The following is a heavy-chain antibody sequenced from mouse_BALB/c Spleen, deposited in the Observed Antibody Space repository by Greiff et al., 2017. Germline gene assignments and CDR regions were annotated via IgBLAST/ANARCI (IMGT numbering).Heavy chain of an antibody. Sequence: EVKVEESGGGLVQPGGSMKLSCVASGFTFSNYWMNWVRQSPEKGLEWVAEIRLKSNNYATHYAESVKGRFTISRDDSKSSVYLQMNNLRAEDTGIYYCTIPYGKGYFDVWGAGTTVTVSS. V-gene: IGHV6-6*02. CDR1: GFTFSNYW. D-gene: IGHD2-1*01. CDR2: IRLKSNNYAT. J-gene: IGHJ1*01. CDR3: TIPYGKGYFDV.